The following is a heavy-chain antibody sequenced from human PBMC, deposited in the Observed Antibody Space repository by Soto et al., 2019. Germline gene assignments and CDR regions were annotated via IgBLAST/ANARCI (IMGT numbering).Heavy chain of an antibody. CDR2: FGPEDGET. CDR3: ASTVTTQYWGPNYYYHYMDV. CDR1: GYTLTELS. J-gene: IGHJ6*03. Sequence: GASVKVSCKVSGYTLTELSMHWVRQAPGKGLEWMGGFGPEDGETIYAQKFQGRVTMTEDTSTDTAYMELSSLRSEDTAVYYCASTVTTQYWGPNYYYHYMDVWGKGTTVTVSS. D-gene: IGHD4-4*01. V-gene: IGHV1-24*01.